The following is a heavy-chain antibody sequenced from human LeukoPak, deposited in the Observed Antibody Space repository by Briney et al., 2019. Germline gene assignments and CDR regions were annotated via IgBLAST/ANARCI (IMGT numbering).Heavy chain of an antibody. J-gene: IGHJ4*02. CDR1: GFTFSSYW. Sequence: PGGSLRLSCAASGFTFSSYWMSWVRQAPGKGLEWVANKKQDGSEKYYVDSVKGRFTVSRDNAKNSLYLQMNSLRAEDTAVYYCTRDRGWQQFDYWGQGTLVTVSS. V-gene: IGHV3-7*01. CDR3: TRDRGWQQFDY. D-gene: IGHD5-24*01. CDR2: KKQDGSEK.